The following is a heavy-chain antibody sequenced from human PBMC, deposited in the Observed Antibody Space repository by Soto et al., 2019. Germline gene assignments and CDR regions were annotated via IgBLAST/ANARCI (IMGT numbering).Heavy chain of an antibody. CDR2: ISSDGRNK. Sequence: QVQLVESRGGVVQPGRSLRLSCATSGFTFSTYGMHWVRQAPGKGLEWVAVISSDGRNKYQADSVKGRFTISRDNSKNTLYRQMITLRSEDTAVNYCAKAKYSGSSYFDYWCQGTLVT. CDR1: GFTFSTYG. D-gene: IGHD1-26*01. CDR3: AKAKYSGSSYFDY. V-gene: IGHV3-30*18. J-gene: IGHJ4*02.